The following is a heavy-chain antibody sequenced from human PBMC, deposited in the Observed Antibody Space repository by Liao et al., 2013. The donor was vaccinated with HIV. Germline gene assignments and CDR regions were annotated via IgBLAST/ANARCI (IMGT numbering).Heavy chain of an antibody. J-gene: IGHJ4*02. CDR1: GGSFSGYY. D-gene: IGHD7-27*01. CDR3: ARGPITGAR. V-gene: IGHV4-59*10. Sequence: QVQLQQWGAGLLKPSETLSLTCAVYGGSFSGYYWSWIRQPAGKGLEWIGRIYTSGSTNYNPSLKSRVTISVDTSKNQFSLKLSSVTAADTAVYYCARGPITGARWGQGTLVTVSS. CDR2: IYTSGST.